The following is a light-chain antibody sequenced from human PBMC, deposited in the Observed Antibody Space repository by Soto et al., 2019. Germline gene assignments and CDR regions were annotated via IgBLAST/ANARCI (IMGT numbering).Light chain of an antibody. CDR3: QQYGSSPYT. J-gene: IGKJ2*01. V-gene: IGKV3-20*01. CDR1: QSVSSSY. CDR2: ASS. Sequence: EIVLTQSPGTLSLSPGERATLSCRASQSVSSSYLACYQQKADPAPRLLIYASSSRATGIPDMFSGSGSGKYFTLTISRLERDVFAVYYWQQYGSSPYTFGQGTKLEIK.